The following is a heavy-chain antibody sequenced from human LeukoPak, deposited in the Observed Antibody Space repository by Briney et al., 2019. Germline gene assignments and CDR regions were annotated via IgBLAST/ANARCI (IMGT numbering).Heavy chain of an antibody. CDR1: GFTFSTFA. CDR2: ISGKGGST. D-gene: IGHD6-6*01. Sequence: GGSLRLSCAASGFTFSTFAMSWVRQAPGKGLEWVSGISGKGGSTYYADSVQGRFTISRDNSKNTLYLQMNSLRAEDTAVYHCARKKSVYRSSASSYYYMDVWGKGTTVTVSS. CDR3: ARKKSVYRSSASSYYYMDV. V-gene: IGHV3-23*01. J-gene: IGHJ6*03.